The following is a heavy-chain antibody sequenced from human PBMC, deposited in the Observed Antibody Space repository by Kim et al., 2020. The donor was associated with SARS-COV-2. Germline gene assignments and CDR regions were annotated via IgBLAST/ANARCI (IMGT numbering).Heavy chain of an antibody. CDR2: ISYDGSNK. D-gene: IGHD3-9*01. CDR3: AKDAQDYDIFTRDGMDV. Sequence: GGSLRLSCAASGFTFSSYGMHWVRQAPGKGLEWVAVISYDGSNKYYADSVKGRFTISRDNSKNTLYLQMNSLRAEDTAVYYCAKDAQDYDIFTRDGMDV. V-gene: IGHV3-30*18. J-gene: IGHJ6*01. CDR1: GFTFSSYG.